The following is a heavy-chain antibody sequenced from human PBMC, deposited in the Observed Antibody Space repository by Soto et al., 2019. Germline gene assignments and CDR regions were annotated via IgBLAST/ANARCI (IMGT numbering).Heavy chain of an antibody. Sequence: SETLSLTCTFSGGSISSSNYYWGWIRQPPGKGLEWIGNIYYSGITYYNPSLKNRVTISVDTSKNQFSLKLSSVTAADTAVYYCARRGYGPGFPYYYGMDVWGQGTTVTVSS. V-gene: IGHV4-39*01. CDR2: IYYSGIT. D-gene: IGHD3-10*01. J-gene: IGHJ6*02. CDR1: GGSISSSNYY. CDR3: ARRGYGPGFPYYYGMDV.